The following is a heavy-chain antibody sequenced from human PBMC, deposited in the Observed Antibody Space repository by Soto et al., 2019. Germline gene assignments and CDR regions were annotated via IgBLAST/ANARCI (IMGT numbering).Heavy chain of an antibody. D-gene: IGHD1-26*01. V-gene: IGHV3-33*01. J-gene: IGHJ3*02. CDR1: GFTFSSYG. CDR3: ARDVYSGSREEAFDI. CDR2: IWDDGSNK. Sequence: QVQLVESGGGVVQPGRYLRLSCAASGFTFSSYGMHWVRQAPGKGLEWVAVIWDDGSNKYYADSVKGRFTISRDNSKNTLYLQRNSLRAEDTAVYYCARDVYSGSREEAFDIWGQGTMVTVSS.